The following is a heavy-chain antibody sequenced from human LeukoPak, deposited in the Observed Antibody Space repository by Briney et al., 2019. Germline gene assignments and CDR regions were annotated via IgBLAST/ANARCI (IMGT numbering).Heavy chain of an antibody. CDR2: INWNGGST. D-gene: IGHD6-19*01. V-gene: IGHV3-20*04. CDR1: GFTFDDYG. Sequence: PGGSLRLSCAASGFTFDDYGISWVRQAPGKGLEWVAGINWNGGSTGYADSVKGRFIISRDNANNSLYLQMNSLRADDTALYYCARDGTSSGWSTLGYWGQGNLVTVSS. CDR3: ARDGTSSGWSTLGY. J-gene: IGHJ4*02.